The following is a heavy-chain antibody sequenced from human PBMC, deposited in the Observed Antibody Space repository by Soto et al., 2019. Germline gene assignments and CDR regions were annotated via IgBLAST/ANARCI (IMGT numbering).Heavy chain of an antibody. CDR2: TSSGSATV. CDR3: ARDSASYSSSSGSYWYFDL. CDR1: GFTFSSYS. V-gene: IGHV3-48*02. D-gene: IGHD6-6*01. J-gene: IGHJ2*01. Sequence: EVQLVESGGGLVQPGGSLRLSCAASGFTFSSYSMNWVRQAPGQGLEWVSYTSSGSATVYYADSVKGRFTISRDNAKNSLYLQMGSLRDEDTAVYYCARDSASYSSSSGSYWYFDLWGRGTLVTVSS.